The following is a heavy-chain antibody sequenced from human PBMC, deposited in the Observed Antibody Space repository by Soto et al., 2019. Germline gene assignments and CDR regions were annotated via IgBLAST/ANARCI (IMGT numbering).Heavy chain of an antibody. CDR2: ISSSGSTI. CDR3: ASLGGVAGNSYYYGMDV. V-gene: IGHV3-48*03. CDR1: GFTFSSYE. D-gene: IGHD6-19*01. J-gene: IGHJ6*02. Sequence: PGGSLRLSCAASGFTFSSYEMNWVRQAPGKGREWVSYISSSGSTIYYADSVKGRFTISRDNAKNSLYLQMNSLRAEDTAVYYCASLGGVAGNSYYYGMDVWGQGTTVTVSS.